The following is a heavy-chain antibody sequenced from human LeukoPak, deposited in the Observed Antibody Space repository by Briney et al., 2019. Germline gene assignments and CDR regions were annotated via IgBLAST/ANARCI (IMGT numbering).Heavy chain of an antibody. CDR3: ARDYYGLEGFFDY. D-gene: IGHD3-10*01. Sequence: GGNLRLYCAASGFTFSDYWMSWVRQAPGKGLEWVANIKQDGSAKHYVDSVKGRFTISRDNAKNSLYLQMNSLRVEDTAVYYCARDYYGLEGFFDYWGQGTLVTVSS. J-gene: IGHJ4*02. CDR2: IKQDGSAK. CDR1: GFTFSDYW. V-gene: IGHV3-7*03.